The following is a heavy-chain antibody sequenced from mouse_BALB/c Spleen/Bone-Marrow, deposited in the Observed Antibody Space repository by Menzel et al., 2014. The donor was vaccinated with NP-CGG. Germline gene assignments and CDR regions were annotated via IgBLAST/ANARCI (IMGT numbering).Heavy chain of an antibody. Sequence: QVQLKDSGAELVRPGSSVKISCESSGYVFSTYWINWVKQRPGQGLEWIGQIYPGDGDTDYNGKFKDKATLTADKSSNTAYMQLSSLASEGSAVYFCARGGISVDYWGQGTTLTVSS. CDR2: IYPGDGDT. J-gene: IGHJ2*01. CDR1: GYVFSTYW. CDR3: ARGGISVDY. V-gene: IGHV1-80*01.